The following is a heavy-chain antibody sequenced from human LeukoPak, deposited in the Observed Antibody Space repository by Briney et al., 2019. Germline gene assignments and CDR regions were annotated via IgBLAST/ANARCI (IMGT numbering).Heavy chain of an antibody. CDR3: ARQEHSTSSPHRSLSH. Sequence: SETLSLTCTVSGGSISSGDYYWDWIRQPPGKGLEWIGGINYSGTTYYNPSLNSRVTVSVDTSKNQFSLKLSSVTAADTAVYYCARQEHSTSSPHRSLSHWGQGTLVTVSS. V-gene: IGHV4-39*01. D-gene: IGHD6-6*01. J-gene: IGHJ4*02. CDR1: GGSISSGDYY. CDR2: INYSGTT.